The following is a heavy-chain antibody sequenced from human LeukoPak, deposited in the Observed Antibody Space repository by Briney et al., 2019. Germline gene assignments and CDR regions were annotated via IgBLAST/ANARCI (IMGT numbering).Heavy chain of an antibody. J-gene: IGHJ3*02. D-gene: IGHD6-13*01. V-gene: IGHV3-33*01. Sequence: GTSLRLSCAASGLTFSAYGMHWVRQAPGKGLEWVAVIWSDGTNKYYAESVRGRFTISRDNSKNTLYLQMNTLIIEDTAVYYCACAAGAFDNWGQGTMISVSS. CDR3: ACAAGAFDN. CDR1: GLTFSAYG. CDR2: IWSDGTNK.